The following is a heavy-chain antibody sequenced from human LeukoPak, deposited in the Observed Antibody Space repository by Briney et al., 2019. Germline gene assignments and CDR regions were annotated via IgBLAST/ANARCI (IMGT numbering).Heavy chain of an antibody. CDR1: GGTFSSYA. CDR3: AREKPLGITMIVPLSAFDI. Sequence: SVKVSCKASGGTFSSYAISWVRQAPGQGLEWMGGIIPIFGTANYAQRFQGRVTITADESTSTAYMELSSLRSEDTAVYYYAREKPLGITMIVPLSAFDIWGQGTMVTVSS. V-gene: IGHV1-69*01. J-gene: IGHJ3*02. CDR2: IIPIFGTA. D-gene: IGHD3-22*01.